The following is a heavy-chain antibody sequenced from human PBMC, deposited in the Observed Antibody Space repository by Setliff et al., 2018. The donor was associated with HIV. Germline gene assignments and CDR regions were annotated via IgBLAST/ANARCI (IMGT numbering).Heavy chain of an antibody. V-gene: IGHV1-18*01. CDR2: ISTYSDEA. Sequence: ASVKVSCNPSGYTFTSYGLSWVRQAPGQGLEWMGWISTYSDEASYAKNLQGRVTMTTDTTTSTAYMDLRSLTFDDTAVYYCARDVDHIMDVWGQGTPVTVSS. J-gene: IGHJ6*02. CDR3: ARDVDHIMDV. CDR1: GYTFTSYG.